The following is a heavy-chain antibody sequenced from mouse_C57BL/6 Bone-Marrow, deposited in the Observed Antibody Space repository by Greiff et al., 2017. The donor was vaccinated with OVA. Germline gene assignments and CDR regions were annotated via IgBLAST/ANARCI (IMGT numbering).Heavy chain of an antibody. CDR3: ARDAGDGSYFDY. J-gene: IGHJ2*01. Sequence: EVQLVESGGGLVQSGRSLRLSCATSGFTFSDFYMAWVRQAPGKGLEWIAARRNKANDYTTEYSASVKGRFIVSRDTSQSILYLQMNALRAEDTAIYYCARDAGDGSYFDYWGQGTTLTVSS. V-gene: IGHV7-1*01. CDR1: GFTFSDFY. CDR2: RRNKANDYTT. D-gene: IGHD2-3*01.